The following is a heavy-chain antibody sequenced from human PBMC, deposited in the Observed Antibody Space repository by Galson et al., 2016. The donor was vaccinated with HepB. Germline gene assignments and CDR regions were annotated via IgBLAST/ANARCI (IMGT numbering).Heavy chain of an antibody. CDR3: ASFRDYYYGMDV. V-gene: IGHV6-1*01. Sequence: CAISGDSVSGNSVAWNWIRQSPSRGLEWLGRTFYRSKWYNEYAVSVKSRITITPDTSKNQFSLQLNSVTPEDTAVYYCASFRDYYYGMDVWGQGILVTVSS. CDR1: GDSVSGNSVA. J-gene: IGHJ6*02. CDR2: TFYRSKWYN.